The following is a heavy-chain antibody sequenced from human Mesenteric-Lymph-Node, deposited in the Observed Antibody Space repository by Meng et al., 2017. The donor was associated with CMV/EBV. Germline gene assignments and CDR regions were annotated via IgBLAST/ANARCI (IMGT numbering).Heavy chain of an antibody. V-gene: IGHV4-34*01. Sequence: YGWSFSDYYWSWIRQPPGKGLEWIGEINHSGSANYNPSLQSRVTISVDTSKNQFSLRLSSVTAADTALYYCATSRRLRYFDWYRSFDYWGQGALVTVSS. CDR1: GWSFSDYY. CDR3: ATSRRLRYFDWYRSFDY. J-gene: IGHJ4*02. D-gene: IGHD3-9*01. CDR2: INHSGSA.